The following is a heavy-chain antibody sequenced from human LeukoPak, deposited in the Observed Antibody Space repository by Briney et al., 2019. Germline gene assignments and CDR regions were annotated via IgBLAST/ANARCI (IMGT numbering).Heavy chain of an antibody. CDR1: GYTFTGYY. V-gene: IGHV1-2*02. CDR2: INPNSGGT. J-gene: IGHJ4*02. D-gene: IGHD3-22*01. Sequence: ASVKVSCKASGYTFTGYYMHWVRQAPGQGLEWMGWINPNSGGTNYAQKFQGRVTMTRDTSISTAYMELSRLRSEDTAVYYCARAAGHSSAYYSDYWGQGTLVSVSS. CDR3: ARAAGHSSAYYSDY.